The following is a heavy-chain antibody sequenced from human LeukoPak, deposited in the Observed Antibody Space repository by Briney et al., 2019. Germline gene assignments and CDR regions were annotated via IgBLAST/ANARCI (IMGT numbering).Heavy chain of an antibody. CDR1: GGSFSDYY. CDR2: INHSGYT. CDR3: ARGLYSGYPTD. J-gene: IGHJ4*02. V-gene: IGHV4-34*01. D-gene: IGHD5-12*01. Sequence: KTSEALSLTCAVYGGSFSDYYWSWIRQPPGKGLEWIGEINHSGYTNYNPSLKSRVTMSVDTSKNQFSLKLSSVTAVDTAVYYCARGLYSGYPTDWGQGTLVTVSS.